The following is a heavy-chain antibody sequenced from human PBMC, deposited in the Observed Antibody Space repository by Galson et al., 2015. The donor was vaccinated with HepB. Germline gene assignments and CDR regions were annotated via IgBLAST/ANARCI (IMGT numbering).Heavy chain of an antibody. Sequence: SLRLSCAASGFTFKNYAMHWVRQAPGKGLEYVSTISSNGGSTYYANSVKGRFTISRDNSKNTLYLQMDSLGAEDMAVYYCARTYYDSTGFSKNWYFDLWGRGTLLTVSS. CDR2: ISSNGGST. CDR1: GFTFKNYA. D-gene: IGHD3-22*01. J-gene: IGHJ2*01. CDR3: ARTYYDSTGFSKNWYFDL. V-gene: IGHV3-64*01.